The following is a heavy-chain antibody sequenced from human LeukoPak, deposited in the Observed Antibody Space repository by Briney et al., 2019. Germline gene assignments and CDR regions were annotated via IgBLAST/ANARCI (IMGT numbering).Heavy chain of an antibody. CDR2: INPNSGGT. CDR3: ATARDRNSGYSSLDY. J-gene: IGHJ4*02. Sequence: ASVKVSCKASGYTFTGYYMHWVRQAPGQGLEWMGWINPNSGGTNYAQKFQGRVTMTRDTSISTAYMELSSLRSDDTAVYYCATARDRNSGYSSLDYWGQGTLVTVSS. D-gene: IGHD5-12*01. V-gene: IGHV1-2*02. CDR1: GYTFTGYY.